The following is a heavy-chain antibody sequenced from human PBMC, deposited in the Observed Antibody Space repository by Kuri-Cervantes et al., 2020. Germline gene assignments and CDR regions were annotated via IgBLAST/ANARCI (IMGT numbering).Heavy chain of an antibody. J-gene: IGHJ6*02. Sequence: GESLKISCAASGFTFSDYYMSWIRQAPGKGLEWVSSISSSSSYIYYADSVKGRFTISRDNAKNSLYLQMNSMRAEDTAVYYCARDLGSGSYYNAHYYYYGMDVWGQGTTVTVSS. CDR2: ISSSSSYI. CDR3: ARDLGSGSYYNAHYYYYGMDV. D-gene: IGHD3-10*01. V-gene: IGHV3-11*06. CDR1: GFTFSDYY.